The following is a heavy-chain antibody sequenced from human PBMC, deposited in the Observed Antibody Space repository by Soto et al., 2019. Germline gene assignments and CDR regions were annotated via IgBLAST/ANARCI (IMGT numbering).Heavy chain of an antibody. CDR2: IYWDDDK. D-gene: IGHD1-20*01. Sequence: QITLKESGPPLVKHPQTLTLTCSFSGFSLSTRGLGVGWIRQPPGKALEWLALIYWDDDKRYRPSLKSRLTLTKHTSKNQLFLTMTNMDPVDTATYFCAHLGITGTTSWFDPWGQGTLVTVSS. CDR1: GFSLSTRGLG. CDR3: AHLGITGTTSWFDP. J-gene: IGHJ5*02. V-gene: IGHV2-5*02.